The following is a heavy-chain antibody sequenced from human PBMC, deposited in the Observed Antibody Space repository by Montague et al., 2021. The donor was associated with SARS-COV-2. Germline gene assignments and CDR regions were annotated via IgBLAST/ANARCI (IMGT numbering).Heavy chain of an antibody. CDR2: IYYSGSS. Sequence: SETLSLTCTVSGGSTSGYYWSWIRQPPGKGLEWIGYIYYSGSSNNSPSLKSRVTISVDASKNQFPLKVSSVTAADTAVYYCARAGDGYNPAFDIWGQGTMVTVSS. V-gene: IGHV4-59*01. CDR3: ARAGDGYNPAFDI. J-gene: IGHJ3*02. CDR1: GGSTSGYY. D-gene: IGHD5-24*01.